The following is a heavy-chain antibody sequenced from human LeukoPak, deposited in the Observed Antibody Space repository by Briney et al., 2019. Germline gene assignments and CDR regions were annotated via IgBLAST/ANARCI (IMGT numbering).Heavy chain of an antibody. V-gene: IGHV6-1*01. CDR1: GDSVSSNSAA. Sequence: SQTLSLTCASSGDSVSSNSAAWNWIRQSPSRGLKRLGRTYYRSKWYNDYALSVKSRISINPDTSKKQFSLQLDSVTPEDTAVYYCARSYSSGWDFESWGQGTLVTVSS. J-gene: IGHJ4*02. CDR3: ARSYSSGWDFES. D-gene: IGHD6-19*01. CDR2: TYYRSKWYN.